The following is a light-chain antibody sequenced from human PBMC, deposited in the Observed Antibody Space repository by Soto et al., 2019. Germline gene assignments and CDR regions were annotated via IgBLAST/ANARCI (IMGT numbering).Light chain of an antibody. Sequence: EIVFTQSPCTLSLSPGERATLSCRASQSVSSSYLVWYQQKPGQAPRLLIYGASTRATGIPDRFSGSGSGTDFTLTISRLEPEDFAVYYCQQYGSSPFTFGPGTKVDIK. CDR3: QQYGSSPFT. CDR2: GAS. J-gene: IGKJ3*01. CDR1: QSVSSSY. V-gene: IGKV3-20*01.